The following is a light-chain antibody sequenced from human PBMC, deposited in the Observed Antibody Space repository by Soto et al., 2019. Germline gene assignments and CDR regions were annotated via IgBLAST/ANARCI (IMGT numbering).Light chain of an antibody. CDR2: GAS. J-gene: IGKJ1*01. Sequence: DLQMTQSPSSLSASVGDRVTITCRTSQGISNYLAWYQQQPGKVPKLLIYGASTLQSGVPSRFSGSGSGTDFTLTISSLQPEDVATYYCQKCDRAPPTFGQGTKVEIK. CDR3: QKCDRAPPT. CDR1: QGISNY. V-gene: IGKV1-27*01.